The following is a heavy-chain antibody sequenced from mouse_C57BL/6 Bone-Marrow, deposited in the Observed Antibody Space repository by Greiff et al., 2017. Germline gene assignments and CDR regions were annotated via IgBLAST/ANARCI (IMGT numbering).Heavy chain of an antibody. D-gene: IGHD4-1*01. Sequence: QVQLQQSGAELVRPGTSVKVSCKASGYAFTNYLIEWVKQRPGQGLEWIGVINPGSGGTNYNEKFKGKATLTADKSSSTAYMQLSSLTSEDSAVYFCARSKNWDSLFAYWGQGTLVTVSA. CDR1: GYAFTNYL. CDR2: INPGSGGT. CDR3: ARSKNWDSLFAY. V-gene: IGHV1-54*01. J-gene: IGHJ3*01.